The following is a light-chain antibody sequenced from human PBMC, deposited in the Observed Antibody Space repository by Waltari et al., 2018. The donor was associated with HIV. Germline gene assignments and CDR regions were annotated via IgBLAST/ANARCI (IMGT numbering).Light chain of an antibody. CDR2: RNY. CDR3: STWDGSLGAYV. V-gene: IGLV1-47*01. CDR1: WSDIESNY. J-gene: IGLJ3*02. Sequence: QSVLTQPPSVSGTPGQNVTISCSWSWSDIESNYVYCYKLTPGTNSKLLIYRNYLRPSGVPDRFSASKSGASASLAVSGLRSDDEADYYCSTWDGSLGAYVFGGGTKLTVL.